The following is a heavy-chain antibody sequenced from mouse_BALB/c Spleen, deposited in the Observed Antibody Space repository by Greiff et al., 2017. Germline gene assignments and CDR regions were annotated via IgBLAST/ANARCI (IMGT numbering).Heavy chain of an antibody. Sequence: EGQLVESGGGLVQPGGSRKLSCAASGFTFSSFGMHWVRQTPEKGLEWVAYISSGSSTIDYADTVKGRFTITRDNPKNTLFLQMTSLRSEDTAMYYCARNCTVVDNDYAMDYWGQGTSVTVSS. D-gene: IGHD1-1*01. CDR3: ARNCTVVDNDYAMDY. V-gene: IGHV5-17*02. CDR2: ISSGSSTI. J-gene: IGHJ4*01. CDR1: GFTFSSFG.